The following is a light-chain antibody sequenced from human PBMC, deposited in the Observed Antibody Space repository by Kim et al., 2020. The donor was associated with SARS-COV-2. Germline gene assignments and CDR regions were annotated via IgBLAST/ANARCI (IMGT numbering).Light chain of an antibody. CDR3: SSYTTSSALGE. Sequence: QSALTQPASVSGSPGQSITISCTGTSSDVGGYNYVSWYQHHPGKAPKLLIFEVNNRPSGVSKRFSGSKSGNTASLTISGLQPEDEGDYYCSSYTTSSALGEFGGGTKVTVL. J-gene: IGLJ2*01. CDR1: SSDVGGYNY. V-gene: IGLV2-14*01. CDR2: EVN.